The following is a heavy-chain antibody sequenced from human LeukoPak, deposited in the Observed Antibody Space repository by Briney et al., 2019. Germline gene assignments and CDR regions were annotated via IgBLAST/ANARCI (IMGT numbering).Heavy chain of an antibody. Sequence: ASVKVSCKASGYTFTSYDINWVRQATGQGLEWMGWMNPNSGNTGYAQKFQGRVTMTRNTSISTAYMELSSLRSEYTAVYYCARGLFHDFWSGYYHWGQGTLVTVSS. V-gene: IGHV1-8*01. D-gene: IGHD3-3*01. J-gene: IGHJ5*02. CDR2: MNPNSGNT. CDR3: ARGLFHDFWSGYYH. CDR1: GYTFTSYD.